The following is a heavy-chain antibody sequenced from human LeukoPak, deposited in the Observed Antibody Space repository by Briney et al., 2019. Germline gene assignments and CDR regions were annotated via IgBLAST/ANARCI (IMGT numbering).Heavy chain of an antibody. V-gene: IGHV3-23*01. Sequence: GGSLRLSCAASGFTFSSYAMSWVRQAPGKGLEWVSAISGSGGSTYYADSVKGRFTISRDNSKNTLYLQMNSLRAEDTAVYYCARVRSPTHWYYFDYWGQGTLVTVSS. CDR3: ARVRSPTHWYYFDY. CDR1: GFTFSSYA. CDR2: ISGSGGST. J-gene: IGHJ4*02.